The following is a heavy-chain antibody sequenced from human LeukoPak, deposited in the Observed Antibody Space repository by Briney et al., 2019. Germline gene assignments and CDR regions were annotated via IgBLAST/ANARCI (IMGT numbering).Heavy chain of an antibody. CDR2: ISSSSSTI. CDR1: GFTFSSYS. V-gene: IGHV3-48*01. D-gene: IGHD2-15*01. Sequence: GGSLRLSCAASGFTFSSYSMNWVRQAPGKGLEWVSYISSSSSTIYYADSVKGRFTISRDNAKNSLYLQMNSLRAEDTAVYYCARDGIVVVVAATGYYFDYWGQGTLVTVSS. J-gene: IGHJ4*02. CDR3: ARDGIVVVVAATGYYFDY.